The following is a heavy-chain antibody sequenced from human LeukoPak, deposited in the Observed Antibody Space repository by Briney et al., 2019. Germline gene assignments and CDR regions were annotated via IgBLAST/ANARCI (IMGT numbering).Heavy chain of an antibody. J-gene: IGHJ3*02. CDR2: IYYSGST. CDR3: ARDVTMVRGVNDAFDI. D-gene: IGHD3-10*01. Sequence: PSETLSLTCTVSGGSISSYYWSWIRQPPGKGLEWIGYIYYSGSTNYNPSLKSRVTISVDTSKNQFSLKLSSVTAADTAVYYCARDVTMVRGVNDAFDIWGQGTMVTVSS. V-gene: IGHV4-59*01. CDR1: GGSISSYY.